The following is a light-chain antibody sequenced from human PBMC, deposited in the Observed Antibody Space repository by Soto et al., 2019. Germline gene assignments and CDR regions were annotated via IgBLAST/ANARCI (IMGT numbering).Light chain of an antibody. V-gene: IGLV2-8*01. CDR3: SSYAGSSNV. CDR1: SSDVGGYNY. Sequence: QAVLTQPPSASGSPGQSVAISCTGTSSDVGGYNYVSWYQQHPGKAPKLMIYEVNKRPSGVPDRFSGSKSGNTASLTVSGLQAEDEADYYCSSYAGSSNVFGTGNKLTVL. J-gene: IGLJ1*01. CDR2: EVN.